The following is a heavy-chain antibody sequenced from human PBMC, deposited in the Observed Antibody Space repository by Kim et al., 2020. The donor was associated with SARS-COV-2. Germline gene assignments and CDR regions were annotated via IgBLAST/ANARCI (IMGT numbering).Heavy chain of an antibody. V-gene: IGHV4-34*01. J-gene: IGHJ4*02. CDR2: INHSGST. D-gene: IGHD5-18*01. Sequence: SETLSLTCAVYGGSFSGYYWSWIRQPPGKGLEWIGEINHSGSTNYNPSLKSRVTISVDTSKNQFSLKLSSVTAADTAVYYCARGHTAMVRWGAHFFFDYWGQGTLVTVSS. CDR3: ARGHTAMVRWGAHFFFDY. CDR1: GGSFSGYY.